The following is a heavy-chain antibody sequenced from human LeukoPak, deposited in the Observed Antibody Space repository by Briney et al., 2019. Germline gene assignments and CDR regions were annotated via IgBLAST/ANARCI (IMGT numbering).Heavy chain of an antibody. J-gene: IGHJ3*02. CDR2: INTDGSST. V-gene: IGHV3-74*01. CDR3: ARDPALEYYDSGGYPVSDAFDI. CDR1: GFTFSSYW. D-gene: IGHD3-22*01. Sequence: PGGSLRLSCAASGFTFSSYWMHWVRQAPGKGLVWVSRINTDGSSTSYADSVKGRFTISRDNAKNTLYLQMNSLRAEDTAVYYCARDPALEYYDSGGYPVSDAFDIWGQGTMVTVSS.